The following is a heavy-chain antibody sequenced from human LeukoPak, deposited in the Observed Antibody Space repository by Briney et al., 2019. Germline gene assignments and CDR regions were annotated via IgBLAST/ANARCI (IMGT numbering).Heavy chain of an antibody. CDR2: INPNSGGT. Sequence: ASVKVSCKASGYTFTGYYMHWVRQAPGQGLEGMGWINPNSGGTNYAQKFQGRVTMTRDTSISTAYMELSRLRSDDTAVYYCARASYYYDSSGYYYWGQGTLVTVSS. CDR3: ARASYYYDSSGYYY. V-gene: IGHV1-2*02. D-gene: IGHD3-22*01. CDR1: GYTFTGYY. J-gene: IGHJ4*02.